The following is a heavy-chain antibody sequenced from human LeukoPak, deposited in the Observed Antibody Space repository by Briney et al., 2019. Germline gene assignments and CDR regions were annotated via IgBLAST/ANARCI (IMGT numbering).Heavy chain of an antibody. Sequence: SETLSLTCTVSGGSFSSGSYYWSWIRQPAGKGLEWIGRIYTSGSTNYNPALKSRVTISIDTSKNQLSLRLSSVTAADTAVYYCAEAIWFGEGHDYWGQGTLVTVSS. CDR3: AEAIWFGEGHDY. CDR2: IYTSGST. CDR1: GGSFSSGSYY. V-gene: IGHV4-61*02. D-gene: IGHD3-10*01. J-gene: IGHJ4*02.